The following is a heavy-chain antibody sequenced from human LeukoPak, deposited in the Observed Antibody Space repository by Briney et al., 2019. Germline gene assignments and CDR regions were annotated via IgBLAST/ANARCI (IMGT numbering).Heavy chain of an antibody. J-gene: IGHJ4*02. CDR3: AKGSAVAGPGKYYFDY. CDR1: GFTFSGYS. Sequence: GGSLRLSCAASGFTFSGYSMNWVRQAPGKGLEWVSSISSSSSYIYYADSVKGRFTISRDNSNNTLYLQMNSLRAEDTAVYYCAKGSAVAGPGKYYFDYWGQGTLVTVSS. CDR2: ISSSSSYI. V-gene: IGHV3-21*04. D-gene: IGHD6-19*01.